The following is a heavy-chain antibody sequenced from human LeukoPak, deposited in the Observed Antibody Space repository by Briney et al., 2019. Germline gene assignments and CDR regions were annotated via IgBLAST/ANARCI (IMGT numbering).Heavy chain of an antibody. J-gene: IGHJ4*02. D-gene: IGHD2-2*01. Sequence: SETLSLTCAVYGGSFSGYYWSWIRQPPGKGLEWTGEINHSGSTNYNPSLKSRVTISVDTSKNQFSLKLSSVTAADTAVYYCARGGPIVVVPAAMGDFDYWGQGTLVTVSS. CDR1: GGSFSGYY. CDR2: INHSGST. V-gene: IGHV4-34*01. CDR3: ARGGPIVVVPAAMGDFDY.